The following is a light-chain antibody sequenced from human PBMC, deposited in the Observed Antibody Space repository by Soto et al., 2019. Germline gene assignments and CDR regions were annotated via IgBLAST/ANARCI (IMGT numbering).Light chain of an antibody. Sequence: EIVLTQSPGTLSLSPGESATLSCRASQSVSSNLAWYQQKPGQAPRLLIYGASTRATGIPARFSGSGSGTEFTLTISSLQSEDFAVYYCQQYNNWPLTVGGGTKVDIK. J-gene: IGKJ4*01. CDR3: QQYNNWPLT. CDR2: GAS. CDR1: QSVSSN. V-gene: IGKV3-15*01.